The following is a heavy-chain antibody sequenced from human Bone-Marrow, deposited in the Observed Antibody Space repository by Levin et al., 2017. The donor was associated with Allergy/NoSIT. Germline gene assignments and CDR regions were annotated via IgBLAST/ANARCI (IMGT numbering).Heavy chain of an antibody. CDR2: ISYDGSNK. V-gene: IGHV3-30-3*01. D-gene: IGHD3-10*01. CDR3: ARAYRITMVRGVMIDAEIDY. CDR1: GFTFSSYA. J-gene: IGHJ4*02. Sequence: GGSLRLSCAASGFTFSSYAMHWVRQAPGKGLEWVAVISYDGSNKYYADSVKGRFTISRDNSKNTLYLQMNSLRAEDTAVYYCARAYRITMVRGVMIDAEIDYWGQGTLVTVSS.